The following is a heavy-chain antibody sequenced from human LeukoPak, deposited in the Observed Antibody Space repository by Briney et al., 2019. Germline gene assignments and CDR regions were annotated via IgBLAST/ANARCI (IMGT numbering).Heavy chain of an antibody. CDR3: ARDSSSWLIDY. D-gene: IGHD6-13*01. CDR1: GYTFTSCG. Sequence: ASVKVSCKASGYTFTSCGISWVRQAPGQGLEWMGWVSAYNGNTNYAQKLQGRVTMTTDTSTSTAYMELRSLRSDDTAVYYCARDSSSWLIDYWGQGTLVTVSS. J-gene: IGHJ4*02. CDR2: VSAYNGNT. V-gene: IGHV1-18*01.